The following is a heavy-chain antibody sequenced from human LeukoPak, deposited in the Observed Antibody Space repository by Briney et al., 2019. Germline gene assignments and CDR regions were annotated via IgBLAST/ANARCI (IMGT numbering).Heavy chain of an antibody. J-gene: IGHJ6*02. CDR1: GFTFSSYS. V-gene: IGHV3-48*01. CDR3: ARHVPDSSAWDPPGGMDV. Sequence: GGSLRLSCAASGFTFSSYSMNWVRQAPGKGLEWVSYISSSSSTIYYADSVKGRFTISRDNAKNSLYLQMNSLRAEDTAVYYCARHVPDSSAWDPPGGMDVWGQGTTVTGSS. CDR2: ISSSSSTI. D-gene: IGHD6-25*01.